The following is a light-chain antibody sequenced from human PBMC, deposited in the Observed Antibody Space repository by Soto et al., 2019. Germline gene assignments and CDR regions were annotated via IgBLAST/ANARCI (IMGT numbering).Light chain of an antibody. V-gene: IGKV3-15*01. J-gene: IGKJ2*01. CDR1: QSISSN. Sequence: EIVMTQSPATLSVSPGERATLSCRASQSISSNLAWYQQKPGQAPRLLIYGASTRATEIPDRFSGSGSGTEFTITISSLQSEDFAIYYCQQYSSWPPYTFGQGTKLEIK. CDR2: GAS. CDR3: QQYSSWPPYT.